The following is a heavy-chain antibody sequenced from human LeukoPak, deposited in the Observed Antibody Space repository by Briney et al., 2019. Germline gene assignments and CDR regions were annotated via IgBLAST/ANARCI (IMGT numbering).Heavy chain of an antibody. CDR1: GYSFTNYW. J-gene: IGHJ4*02. CDR2: IHPGDSDT. V-gene: IGHV5-51*01. D-gene: IGHD3-22*01. Sequence: PGESLKISCKGSGYSFTNYWIAWVRQMPGKGLEWMGIIHPGDSDTRYSPSFQGQVTISGDKSIKTAYLQWSSLKASDTAVYYCARQWDSSGYYPFDYWGQGTLVSVSS. CDR3: ARQWDSSGYYPFDY.